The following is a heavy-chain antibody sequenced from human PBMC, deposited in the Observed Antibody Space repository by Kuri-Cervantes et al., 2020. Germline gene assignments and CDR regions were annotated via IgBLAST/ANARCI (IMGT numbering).Heavy chain of an antibody. CDR3: ARGAGDYGGNSDY. V-gene: IGHV4-59*01. J-gene: IGHJ4*02. CDR2: IYYSRST. D-gene: IGHD4-23*01. Sequence: GSLRLSCTVSGGSISSYYWSWIRQPPGKGLEWIGYIYYSRSTNYNPSLKSRVTISVDTSKNQFSLKLSSVTAADTAVYYCARGAGDYGGNSDYWGQGTLVTVSS. CDR1: GGSISSYY.